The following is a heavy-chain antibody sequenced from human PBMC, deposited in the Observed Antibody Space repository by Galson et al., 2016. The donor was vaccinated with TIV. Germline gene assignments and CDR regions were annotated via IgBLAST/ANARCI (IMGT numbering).Heavy chain of an antibody. CDR3: VRDYQLADY. J-gene: IGHJ4*02. CDR1: GFTFDDYG. CDR2: INWNGGST. Sequence: SLRLSCAASGFTFDDYGMSWVRQAPGKGLEWVSGINWNGGSTGYADSVQGRFTISRDDAKNSLYLQMNGLRDEDTAFYYCVRDYQLADYWGQGTLVIVSS. V-gene: IGHV3-20*04. D-gene: IGHD1-1*01.